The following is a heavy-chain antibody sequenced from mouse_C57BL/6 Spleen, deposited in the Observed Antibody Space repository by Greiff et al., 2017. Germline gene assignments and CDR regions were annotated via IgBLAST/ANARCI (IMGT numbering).Heavy chain of an antibody. D-gene: IGHD2-4*01. CDR2: ISSGGSYT. J-gene: IGHJ3*01. Sequence: EVKLVESGGDLVKPGGSLKLSCAASGFTFSSYGMSWVRQTPDKRLAWVATISSGGSYTYYPDSVQGRFTISRDNAKNTLYLQMSSLKSEDTAMYYCASLIYYDYDGFAYWGQGTLVTVSA. CDR1: GFTFSSYG. V-gene: IGHV5-6*01. CDR3: ASLIYYDYDGFAY.